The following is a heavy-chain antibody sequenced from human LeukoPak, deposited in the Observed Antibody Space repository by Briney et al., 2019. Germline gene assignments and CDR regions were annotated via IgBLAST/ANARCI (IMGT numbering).Heavy chain of an antibody. CDR3: ARGSGSSWYFYFDY. V-gene: IGHV3-53*01. J-gene: IGHJ4*02. Sequence: GGSLRLSCAASGFTVSSNYMSWVRQAPGKGLEWVSVIYSGGTTYYADSVKGRFTISRDNAKNSVYLQMNSLRAEDTALYYCARGSGSSWYFYFDYWGQGTLVTASS. CDR1: GFTVSSNY. D-gene: IGHD6-13*01. CDR2: IYSGGTT.